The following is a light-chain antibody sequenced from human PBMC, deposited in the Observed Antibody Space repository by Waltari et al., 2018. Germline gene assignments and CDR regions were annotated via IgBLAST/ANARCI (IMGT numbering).Light chain of an antibody. J-gene: IGLJ3*02. CDR3: CSYAGNRWV. CDR2: EGS. CDR1: SSDVGKYNF. Sequence: QSALTQPASVSGSPGQSITISCSGTSSDVGKYNFVSWFQQHPGTAPRPMIYEGSKRPSGGSSRFSGSKSGNTASLTISGRQAEDEADYYCCSYAGNRWVFGGGTKLTVL. V-gene: IGLV2-23*01.